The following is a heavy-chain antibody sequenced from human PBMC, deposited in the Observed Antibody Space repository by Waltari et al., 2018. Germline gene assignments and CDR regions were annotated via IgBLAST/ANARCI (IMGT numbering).Heavy chain of an antibody. V-gene: IGHV4-59*11. CDR1: GGSISSHY. CDR2: IYYSGST. D-gene: IGHD1-26*01. CDR3: ASSMGA. J-gene: IGHJ5*02. Sequence: QVQLQESGPGLVKPSEPLSLTCTVSGGSISSHYWSWIRQPPGKGLEWIGYIYYSGSTNYNPSLKSRVTISVDTSKNQFALKLSSVTAADTAVYYCASSMGAWGQGTLVTVSS.